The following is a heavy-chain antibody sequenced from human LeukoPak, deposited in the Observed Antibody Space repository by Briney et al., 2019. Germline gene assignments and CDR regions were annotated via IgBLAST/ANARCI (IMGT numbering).Heavy chain of an antibody. Sequence: PGGSLRLSCAASGFTVSSYMSWVRQAPGKGLEWLSVIYSGGSTYYADSVKGRFTISRDNSKNTLYLQMNSLRAEDTAVYYCARDLRLHYYDSSGHPYYGMDVWGQGTTVTVSS. CDR2: IYSGGST. CDR3: ARDLRLHYYDSSGHPYYGMDV. CDR1: GFTVSSY. V-gene: IGHV3-66*01. J-gene: IGHJ6*02. D-gene: IGHD3-22*01.